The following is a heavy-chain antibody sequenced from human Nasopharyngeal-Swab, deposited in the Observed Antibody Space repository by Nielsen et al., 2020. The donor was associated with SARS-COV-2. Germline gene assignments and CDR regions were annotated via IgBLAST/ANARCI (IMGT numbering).Heavy chain of an antibody. J-gene: IGHJ5*02. CDR3: ARWSSWYNWLDP. Sequence: GSLRLSCAVPGDSISTGRYSWDWIRQPPGKGLEWIGSIYYSGTTYYNPSLKSRVTISVDTSKNQFSLKLNSATAADTAVYYCARWSSWYNWLDPWGQGTQVIVSS. V-gene: IGHV4-39*01. CDR1: GDSISTGRYS. D-gene: IGHD6-13*01. CDR2: IYYSGTT.